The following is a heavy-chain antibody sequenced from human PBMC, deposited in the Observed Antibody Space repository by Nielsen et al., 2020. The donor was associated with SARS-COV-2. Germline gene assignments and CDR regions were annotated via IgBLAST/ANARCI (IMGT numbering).Heavy chain of an antibody. V-gene: IGHV4-39*07. D-gene: IGHD4-17*01. CDR3: AGRRGDYLGY. J-gene: IGHJ4*02. CDR2: IYYSGST. Sequence: SETLSLTCTVSGGSISSSSYYWGWIRQPPGKGLEWIGSIYYSGSTYYNPSLKSRVTISVDTSKSQFSLKLSSVTAADTAVYYCAGRRGDYLGYWGQGTLVTVSS. CDR1: GGSISSSSYY.